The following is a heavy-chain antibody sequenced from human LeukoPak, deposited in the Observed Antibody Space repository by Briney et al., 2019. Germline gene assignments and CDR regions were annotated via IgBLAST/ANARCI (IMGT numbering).Heavy chain of an antibody. CDR2: INPDSGST. D-gene: IGHD2-21*01. J-gene: IGHJ4*02. V-gene: IGHV1-46*01. CDR3: ARDLQARVALYSPDF. Sequence: ASVKVSCKASGYTFTTYYMHWVRQAPGQGVEWMGIINPDSGSTNYAQSFQGRVTMTRDTSTSTVYMELSSLRSEDTAVYYCARDLQARVALYSPDFWGQGTLVTVSS. CDR1: GYTFTTYY.